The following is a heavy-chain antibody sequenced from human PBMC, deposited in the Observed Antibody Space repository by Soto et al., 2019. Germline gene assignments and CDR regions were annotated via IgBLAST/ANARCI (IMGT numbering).Heavy chain of an antibody. CDR3: ARENYGDAFDF. CDR2: INSGGTSI. J-gene: IGHJ4*02. CDR1: GFTVTNYE. D-gene: IGHD4-17*01. V-gene: IGHV3-48*03. Sequence: GGSLRLSCAASGFTVTNYEMSWVRQAPGKGLEWVSYINSGGTSIKYADSVKGRFTISRDNARNSLYLQINSLRDEDTAVYYCARENYGDAFDFWGQGALVTVSS.